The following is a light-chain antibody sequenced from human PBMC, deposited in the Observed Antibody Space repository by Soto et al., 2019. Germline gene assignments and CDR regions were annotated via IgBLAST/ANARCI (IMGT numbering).Light chain of an antibody. Sequence: QSALTQPASVSGSPGQSITISCTGTSSDVGGYNHVSWYQQHPGKAPKLMIYDDSDRPSGVSNRFSGSKSGNTASLTISGLQAEDEADYYCSSYTSSTTRVLFGGGTKLTVL. CDR3: SSYTSSTTRVL. V-gene: IGLV2-14*01. CDR2: DDS. J-gene: IGLJ2*01. CDR1: SSDVGGYNH.